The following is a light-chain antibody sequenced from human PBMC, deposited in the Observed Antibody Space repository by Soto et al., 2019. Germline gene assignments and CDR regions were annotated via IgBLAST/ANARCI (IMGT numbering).Light chain of an antibody. CDR2: DAS. Sequence: DIQMTQSPSSLSASVGDRVTITCRASQTIINYLNWYQQKPGKAPKLLIYDASSLQSGVPSRFSGSGSGTDFTLTISSLQPEDFATYYCQQSYTSPPWTFGQGTKVEIK. V-gene: IGKV1-39*01. J-gene: IGKJ1*01. CDR3: QQSYTSPPWT. CDR1: QTIINY.